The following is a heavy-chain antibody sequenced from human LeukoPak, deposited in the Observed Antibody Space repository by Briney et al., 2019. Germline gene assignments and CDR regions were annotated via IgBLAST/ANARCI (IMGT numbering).Heavy chain of an antibody. D-gene: IGHD4-17*01. V-gene: IGHV3-74*01. CDR3: ATRYGDYRDAFDI. J-gene: IGHJ3*02. Sequence: GGSLRLSCAASGFTFSSYWMHWVRQAPGKGLVWVSRINSDGSSTIYADSVKGRFTISRDNAKNTLYLQMNSLRAEDTAVYYCATRYGDYRDAFDIWGQGTMVTVSS. CDR2: INSDGSST. CDR1: GFTFSSYW.